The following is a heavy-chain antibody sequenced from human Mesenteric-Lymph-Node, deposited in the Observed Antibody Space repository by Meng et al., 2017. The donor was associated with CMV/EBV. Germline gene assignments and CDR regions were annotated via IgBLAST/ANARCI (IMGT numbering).Heavy chain of an antibody. V-gene: IGHV4-34*01. CDR3: AGGGKEVPVAPHRRLFDF. Sequence: GSCSGDYGGGICESPGQGREWMGDINRRGKTDYNPSLKRQVTISLDPSKNQFSLRLTSLTAADSAMYFCAGGGKEVPVAPHRRLFDFWGLGTLVTVSS. CDR2: INRRGKT. D-gene: IGHD2-21*01. J-gene: IGHJ4*02. CDR1: GSCSGDY.